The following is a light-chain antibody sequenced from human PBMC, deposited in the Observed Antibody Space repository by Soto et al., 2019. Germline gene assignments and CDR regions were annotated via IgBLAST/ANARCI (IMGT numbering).Light chain of an antibody. V-gene: IGKV1-5*01. CDR3: QQFSLYWA. CDR2: NAD. CDR1: QDINRW. Sequence: DIQITQSPSTLSASVGDRVTITCRASQDINRWLAWYQKKPGKAPKILIYNADTLESGVPSRFSGSGYGTEFILTISSLQPDDFATYYCQQFSLYWAFGQGTKVDIK. J-gene: IGKJ1*01.